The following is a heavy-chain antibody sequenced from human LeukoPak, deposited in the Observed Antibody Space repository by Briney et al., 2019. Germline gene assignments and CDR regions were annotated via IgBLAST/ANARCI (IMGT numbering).Heavy chain of an antibody. J-gene: IGHJ4*02. D-gene: IGHD6-13*01. CDR1: GFPFSNYN. CDR3: ATGSSWYFEY. V-gene: IGHV3-21*01. Sequence: PGGSLSLSCAASGFPFSNYNMNWVRQAPGKGLEWVSSCSSSSSYIYYADSVKGRFTISRDNAKNSLYLQMNSLRAEDTAVYYCATGSSWYFEYWGQGTLVTVSS. CDR2: CSSSSSYI.